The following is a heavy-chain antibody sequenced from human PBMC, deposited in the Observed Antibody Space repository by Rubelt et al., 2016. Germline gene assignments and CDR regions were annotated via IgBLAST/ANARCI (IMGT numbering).Heavy chain of an antibody. J-gene: IGHJ4*02. CDR3: ASQKDVVTGQGAFDY. D-gene: IGHD3-9*01. CDR2: FSHSGGA. Sequence: QVQLQESGPGLVKPSETLSLTCTVSGGSISSYYWNWIRQPPGEGLEWIGYFSHSGGANYNPSLKARVTISADTSNNQFSLKLSSVTGADTAFYYCASQKDVVTGQGAFDYWGQGALVTVAS. CDR1: GGSISSYY. V-gene: IGHV4-59*01.